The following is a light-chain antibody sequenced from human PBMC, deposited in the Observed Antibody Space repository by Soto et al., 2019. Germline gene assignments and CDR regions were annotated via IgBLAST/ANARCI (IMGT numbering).Light chain of an antibody. J-gene: IGKJ4*01. CDR2: AAS. CDR3: QQVKAFLPLT. Sequence: IALSQAPSSLSASVGDSVTITCRASQDISTHIAWYQQKPGTAPKVLIYAASTLESGVPSRLSGSGSGTDFTLTISSLQPEDFGTYYCQQVKAFLPLTFGGGTKVDIK. CDR1: QDISTH. V-gene: IGKV1-9*01.